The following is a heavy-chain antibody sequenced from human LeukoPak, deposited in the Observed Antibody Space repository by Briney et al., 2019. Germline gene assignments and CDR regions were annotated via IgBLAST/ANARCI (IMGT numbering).Heavy chain of an antibody. D-gene: IGHD2-15*01. J-gene: IGHJ2*01. CDR2: INHSGST. V-gene: IGHV4-34*01. Sequence: SSETLSLTCAVDGGSFSGYYWSWIRQPPGKGLEWIGEINHSGSTNYDPSLKSRVTISVDTSKNQFSLKLSSVTAADTAVYYCARRRVVVVAATVPSLKRYWYFDLWGRGTLVTVSS. CDR3: ARRRVVVVAATVPSLKRYWYFDL. CDR1: GGSFSGYY.